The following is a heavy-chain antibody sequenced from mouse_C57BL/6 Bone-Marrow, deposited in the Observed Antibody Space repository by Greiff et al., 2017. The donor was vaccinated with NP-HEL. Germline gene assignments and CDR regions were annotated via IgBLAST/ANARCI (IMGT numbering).Heavy chain of an antibody. Sequence: EVMLVESGGGLVKPGGSLKLSCAASGFTFSSYAMSWVRQTPEKRLEWVATISDGGSYTYYPDNVKGRFTISRDNAKNNLYLQMSHLKSEDTAMYYCARGPITTVGWGQGTLVTVSA. V-gene: IGHV5-4*03. CDR1: GFTFSSYA. CDR2: ISDGGSYT. D-gene: IGHD1-1*01. J-gene: IGHJ3*01. CDR3: ARGPITTVG.